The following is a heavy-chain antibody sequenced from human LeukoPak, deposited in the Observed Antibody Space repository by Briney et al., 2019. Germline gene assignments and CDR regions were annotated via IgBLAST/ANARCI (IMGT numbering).Heavy chain of an antibody. CDR2: IYPGDYDT. Sequence: GESLKISCKGSGYSFTTYWIGWVRQMPGKGLEWMGIIYPGDYDTRYSPSFQGQVTISADKSISTAYLQWSSLKASDTAMYYCARPGSGALGYCSGGSCYSSAFDIWGQGTMVTVSS. J-gene: IGHJ3*02. CDR3: ARPGSGALGYCSGGSCYSSAFDI. V-gene: IGHV5-51*01. D-gene: IGHD2-15*01. CDR1: GYSFTTYW.